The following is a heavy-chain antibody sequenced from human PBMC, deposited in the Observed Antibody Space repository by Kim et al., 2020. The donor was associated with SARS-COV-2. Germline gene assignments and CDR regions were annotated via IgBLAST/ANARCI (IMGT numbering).Heavy chain of an antibody. V-gene: IGHV1-3*01. CDR1: GYIFTSYS. CDR2: INGGYGNT. D-gene: IGHD3-10*01. Sequence: ASVKVSCKASGYIFTSYSMHWVRQAPGQRLEWMGWINGGYGNTKYSQKFQDRVTITRDTSASTAYMELSSLKSEDTAVYYCARGVSGSPDPDFWGQGTLVTVSS. J-gene: IGHJ4*02. CDR3: ARGVSGSPDPDF.